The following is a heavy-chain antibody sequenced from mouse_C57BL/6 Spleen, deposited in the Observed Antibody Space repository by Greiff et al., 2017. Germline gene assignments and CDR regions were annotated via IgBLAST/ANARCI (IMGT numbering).Heavy chain of an antibody. CDR2: IDPENGDT. CDR3: TTREGY. J-gene: IGHJ2*01. Sequence: VQLKQSGAELVRPGASVKLSCTASGFNIKDDYMHWVKLRPEQGLEWIGWIDPENGDTEYASKFQSKATITADTSSNTAYLQLSSLTAEDTAVYYCTTREGYWGQGTTLTVSS. V-gene: IGHV14-4*01. CDR1: GFNIKDDY. D-gene: IGHD3-3*01.